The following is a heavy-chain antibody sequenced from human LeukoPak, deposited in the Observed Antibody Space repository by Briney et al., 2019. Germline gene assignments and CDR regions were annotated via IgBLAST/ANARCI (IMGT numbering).Heavy chain of an antibody. Sequence: SSVKVSYKASGYTFPSYYMHWVRQDPAQRLEWMGIINPSRSNTSYAQKFLGRVTITRDTSTSTAYMDLSSLISEHTAVYYFARDLADFWSGYPDYWGQGTLVTVSS. CDR2: INPSRSNT. CDR3: ARDLADFWSGYPDY. D-gene: IGHD3-3*01. J-gene: IGHJ4*02. CDR1: GYTFPSYY. V-gene: IGHV1-46*01.